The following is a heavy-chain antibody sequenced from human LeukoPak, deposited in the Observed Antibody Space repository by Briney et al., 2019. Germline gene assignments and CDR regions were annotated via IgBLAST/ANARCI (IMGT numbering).Heavy chain of an antibody. CDR1: GGSISSGDYY. Sequence: SETLSLTCTVSGGSISSGDYYWSWIRQPPGKGLEWIGYIYYSGSTYYNPSLKSRVTISVDASKDQFSLKLSSVTAADTAVYYCAREVSDAPGSGWGGRTGSWFDPWGQGTLITVSS. D-gene: IGHD6-19*01. J-gene: IGHJ5*02. CDR3: AREVSDAPGSGWGGRTGSWFDP. CDR2: IYYSGST. V-gene: IGHV4-30-4*01.